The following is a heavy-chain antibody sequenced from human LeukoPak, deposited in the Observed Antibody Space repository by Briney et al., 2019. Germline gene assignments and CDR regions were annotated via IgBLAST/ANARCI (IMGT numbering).Heavy chain of an antibody. CDR2: ISPYNGNT. CDR3: ARDRAVVVAATDY. D-gene: IGHD2-15*01. J-gene: IGHJ4*02. CDR1: GYTFTTYG. V-gene: IGHV1-18*01. Sequence: ASVKVSCKASGYTFTTYGISWVRQAPGQGLEWMGWISPYNGNTNDAQKLQGRGTMTTDTSTSTAYMELRSLRSDDTAVYYCARDRAVVVAATDYWGQGTLVTVSS.